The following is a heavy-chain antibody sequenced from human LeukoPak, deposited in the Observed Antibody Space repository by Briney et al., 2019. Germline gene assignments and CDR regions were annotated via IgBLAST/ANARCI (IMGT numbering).Heavy chain of an antibody. CDR2: INPNSGGT. Sequence: ASVKVSCKASGYTFTGYYMHWVRQAPGQGLEWMGWINPNSGGTNYAQKFQGWVTMTRDTSISTAYMELSRLRSDDTAVYYCARHVYSSSWDAPFDYWGQGTLVTVSS. D-gene: IGHD6-13*01. CDR1: GYTFTGYY. J-gene: IGHJ4*02. CDR3: ARHVYSSSWDAPFDY. V-gene: IGHV1-2*04.